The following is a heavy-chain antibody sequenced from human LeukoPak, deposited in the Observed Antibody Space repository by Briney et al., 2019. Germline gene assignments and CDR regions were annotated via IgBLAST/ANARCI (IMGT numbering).Heavy chain of an antibody. D-gene: IGHD3-10*01. CDR1: VYTFTLYG. CDR3: AGDREALLWFGEPYDY. Sequence: ASVKVSCKASVYTFTLYGISWVRQAPGQGGEWMGWISAYNGKKKYAQNLQARVNLPQETSPRTAYIARRSLGCDGPGGYLSAGDREALLWFGEPYDYWGQGTLVTVPS. J-gene: IGHJ4*02. V-gene: IGHV1-18*01. CDR2: ISAYNGKK.